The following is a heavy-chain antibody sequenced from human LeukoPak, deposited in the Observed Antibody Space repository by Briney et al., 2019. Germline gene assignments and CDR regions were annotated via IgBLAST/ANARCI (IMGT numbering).Heavy chain of an antibody. CDR1: GFTFSSYS. V-gene: IGHV3-21*01. D-gene: IGHD2-15*01. Sequence: GGSLRLSCAASGFTFSSYSMNWVRQAPGKGLEWVSSISSSSSYIYYADSVKGRFTISRDNAKNSLYLQMNSLRAEDTAVYYCARGRFYCSGGSCYYDLGYYFDYWGQGTLVTVSS. CDR3: ARGRFYCSGGSCYYDLGYYFDY. J-gene: IGHJ4*02. CDR2: ISSSSSYI.